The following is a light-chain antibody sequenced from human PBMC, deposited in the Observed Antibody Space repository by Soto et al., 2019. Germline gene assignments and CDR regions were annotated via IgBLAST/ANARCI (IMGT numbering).Light chain of an antibody. J-gene: IGLJ1*01. CDR1: SSDVGGYNY. CDR2: EVN. CDR3: SSYAGSNNV. Sequence: QSALTQPPSASGSPGQSVAISCTVTSSDVGGYNYVSWYQQHPGKAPKLMIYEVNKRPSGVPDRFSGSKSGNTASLTVSGLQAEDEADYYCSSYAGSNNVFGTGTRSPS. V-gene: IGLV2-8*01.